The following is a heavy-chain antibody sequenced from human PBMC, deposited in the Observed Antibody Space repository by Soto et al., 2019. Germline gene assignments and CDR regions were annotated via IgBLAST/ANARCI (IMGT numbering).Heavy chain of an antibody. J-gene: IGHJ6*02. CDR3: ASLSFPSPVYYYYGMDV. CDR1: GGTFSSYA. Sequence: QVQLVQSGAEVKKPGSSVKVSCKASGGTFSSYAISWVRQAPGQGLEWMGGIIPILGTANYAQKFQGRVTITADESTSTAYMELSSLRSEDTAVYYCASLSFPSPVYYYYGMDVWGQGTTVTVSS. V-gene: IGHV1-69*01. CDR2: IIPILGTA.